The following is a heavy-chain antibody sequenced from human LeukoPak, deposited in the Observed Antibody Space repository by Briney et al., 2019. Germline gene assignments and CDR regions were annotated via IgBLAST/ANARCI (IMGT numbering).Heavy chain of an antibody. Sequence: SVKASCKASGGTFSSYTISWVRQAPGQGLEWMGRIIPILGIANYAQKFQGRVTITADKSTSTAYMELSSLRSEDTAVYYCARSEYSSSWHWFDPWGQGTLVTVSS. V-gene: IGHV1-69*02. CDR2: IIPILGIA. D-gene: IGHD6-13*01. J-gene: IGHJ5*02. CDR1: GGTFSSYT. CDR3: ARSEYSSSWHWFDP.